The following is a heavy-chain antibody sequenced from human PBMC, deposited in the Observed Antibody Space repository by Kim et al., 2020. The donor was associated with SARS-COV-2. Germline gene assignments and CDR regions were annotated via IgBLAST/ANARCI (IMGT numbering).Heavy chain of an antibody. D-gene: IGHD1-20*01. CDR3: ARGPIEEGIRATKGYFDL. Sequence: GGSLRLSCAASGFTFSSYDMHWVRQGTEKGLEWVSSIGTKADTYYPDSVKNRFTISRENAKDSCYLQMNSLRAEDTAVYYCARGPIEEGIRATKGYFDLWGRGTVGTVSS. CDR1: GFTFSSYD. CDR2: IGTKADT. J-gene: IGHJ2*01. V-gene: IGHV3-13*04.